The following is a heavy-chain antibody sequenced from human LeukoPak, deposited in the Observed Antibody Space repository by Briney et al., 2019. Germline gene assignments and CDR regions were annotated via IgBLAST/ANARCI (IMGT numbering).Heavy chain of an antibody. CDR2: ISGSSGSAI. J-gene: IGHJ4*02. CDR3: ARYQWPKLDDY. D-gene: IGHD6-19*01. CDR1: GFTFSSYS. Sequence: GGSLRLSCAASGFTFSSYSMNWVRQAPGKGLEWVSYISGSSGSAIHYADSVKGRFTISRDNAKNSLYLQMNSLRAEDTAVFYRARYQWPKLDDYWGQGTLVTVSS. V-gene: IGHV3-48*01.